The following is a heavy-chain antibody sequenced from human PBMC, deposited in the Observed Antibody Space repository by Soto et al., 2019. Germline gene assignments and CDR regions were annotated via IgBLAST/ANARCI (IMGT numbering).Heavy chain of an antibody. J-gene: IGHJ5*02. D-gene: IGHD4-4*01. CDR2: IYTSGST. CDR3: AGAPDYRLNWFDP. V-gene: IGHV4-4*07. Sequence: SETLSLTCTFSCGSIISYYWSWIRQPAGKGLEWIGRIYTSGSTNYNPSLKSRVTMSVDTSKNQFSLKLSSVTAADTAVYYCAGAPDYRLNWFDPWGQGTLVTVSS. CDR1: CGSIISYY.